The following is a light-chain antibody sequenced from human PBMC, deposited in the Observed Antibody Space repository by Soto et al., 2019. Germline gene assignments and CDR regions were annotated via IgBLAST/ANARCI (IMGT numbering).Light chain of an antibody. CDR3: ATWDVSLNGRV. Sequence: LTQPPSASGTPGQRVTISCSGSSSNIGSKYVYWYQHLPGTAPKLLIYRNDERPSGVPDRFSGSKSGTSASLAISGLRSEDEAHYYCATWDVSLNGRVFGGGTKLTVL. CDR1: SSNIGSKY. V-gene: IGLV1-47*01. J-gene: IGLJ3*02. CDR2: RND.